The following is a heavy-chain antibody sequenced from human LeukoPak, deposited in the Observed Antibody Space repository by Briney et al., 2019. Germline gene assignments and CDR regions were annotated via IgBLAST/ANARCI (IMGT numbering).Heavy chain of an antibody. CDR3: AKDTTSGWPNWFDP. Sequence: GGSLRLSCAASGFTFSSYWMTWVRQAPGKGLEWVANIKQDGSEKYYVDSVKGRFTISRDNSKNTLYLQMNSLRAEDTAVYYCAKDTTSGWPNWFDPWGQGTLVTVSS. J-gene: IGHJ5*02. V-gene: IGHV3-7*03. D-gene: IGHD6-19*01. CDR1: GFTFSSYW. CDR2: IKQDGSEK.